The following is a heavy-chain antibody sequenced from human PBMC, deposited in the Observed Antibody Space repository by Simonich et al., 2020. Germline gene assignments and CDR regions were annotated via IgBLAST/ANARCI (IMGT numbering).Heavy chain of an antibody. CDR3: ARDREVYGSGSYYNY. Sequence: EVQLVESGGGLVQPGGSLRLSCAASGFTFSSYWMSWVRQATGKGLEWVANIKKEGSEKFYMDYVKGRFTISRDNAKNSLYLQMNSLRAEDTAVYYCARDREVYGSGSYYNYWGQGTLVTVSS. CDR2: IKKEGSEK. CDR1: GFTFSSYW. J-gene: IGHJ4*02. V-gene: IGHV3-7*01. D-gene: IGHD3-10*01.